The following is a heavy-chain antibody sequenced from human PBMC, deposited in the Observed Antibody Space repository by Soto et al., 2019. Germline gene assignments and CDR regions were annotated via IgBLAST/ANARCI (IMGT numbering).Heavy chain of an antibody. CDR2: ISRSGDRT. J-gene: IGHJ4*02. CDR1: GFTFSRYN. V-gene: IGHV3-64*02. D-gene: IGHD2-15*01. Sequence: SGEGLVQPGGSLRLSCAASGFTFSRYNIHWIRQAPGKGLEFVSAISRSGDRTYYADSVKGRFTITRDNSKNTVWLQMGSLRAEDMAVYYCARARCSSGQCYYFDYWGRGALVSVSS. CDR3: ARARCSSGQCYYFDY.